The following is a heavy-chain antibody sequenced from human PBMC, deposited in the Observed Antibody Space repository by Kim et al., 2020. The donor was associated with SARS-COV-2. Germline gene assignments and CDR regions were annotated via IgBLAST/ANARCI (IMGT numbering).Heavy chain of an antibody. CDR3: ARALPYYYGSGSYPDY. CDR1: GYTFTSYG. D-gene: IGHD3-10*01. J-gene: IGHJ4*02. Sequence: ASVKVSCKASGYTFTSYGISWVRHAPGQGLEWMGWISAYNGNTNYAQKLQGRVTMTTDTSTSTAYMELRSLRSDDTAVYYCARALPYYYGSGSYPDYWGQGTLVTVSS. CDR2: ISAYNGNT. V-gene: IGHV1-18*04.